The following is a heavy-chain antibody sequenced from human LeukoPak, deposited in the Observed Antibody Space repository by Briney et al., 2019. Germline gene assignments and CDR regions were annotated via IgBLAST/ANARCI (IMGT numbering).Heavy chain of an antibody. CDR1: GYSISSGYY. Sequence: SETLSLTCAVSGYSISSGYYWGWIRQPPGKGLEWIGSIYHSGSTYYNPSLKSRVTISVDTSKNQFSLKLSSVTAADTAVYYCARDLYVDGSGGYYSDWFDPWGQGTLVTVSS. CDR3: ARDLYVDGSGGYYSDWFDP. CDR2: IYHSGST. V-gene: IGHV4-38-2*02. J-gene: IGHJ5*02. D-gene: IGHD3-22*01.